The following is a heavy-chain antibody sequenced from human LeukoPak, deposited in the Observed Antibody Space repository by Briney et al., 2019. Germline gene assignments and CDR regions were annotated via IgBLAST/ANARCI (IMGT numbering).Heavy chain of an antibody. J-gene: IGHJ5*02. Sequence: PGGSLRLPCVASGFSLSGYWMYGVRQAPGKGLMYISRNNGDGSTTNYADVVKGRFTMSRDNVKNTLYLQMNSLRVEDTAVYYCARDPRNVGLAPWGQGTLVTVSS. CDR2: NNGDGSTT. CDR3: ARDPRNVGLAP. D-gene: IGHD2-15*01. V-gene: IGHV3-74*01. CDR1: GFSLSGYW.